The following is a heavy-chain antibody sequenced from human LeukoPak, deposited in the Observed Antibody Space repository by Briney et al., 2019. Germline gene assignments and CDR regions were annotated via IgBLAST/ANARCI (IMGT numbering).Heavy chain of an antibody. V-gene: IGHV4-30-4*01. D-gene: IGHD3-10*01. J-gene: IGHJ5*02. CDR3: ARVLPDYGSGRPPFANWFDP. CDR2: IYYSGST. Sequence: SETLSLTCAVYGESFSGYYWSWIRQPPGKGLEWIGYIYYSGSTYYNPSLKSRVTISVDTSKNQFSLKLSSVTAADTAVYYCARVLPDYGSGRPPFANWFDPWGQGTLVTVSS. CDR1: GESFSGYY.